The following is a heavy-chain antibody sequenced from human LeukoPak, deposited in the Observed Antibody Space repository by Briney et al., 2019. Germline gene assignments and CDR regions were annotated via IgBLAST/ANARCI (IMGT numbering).Heavy chain of an antibody. D-gene: IGHD3-10*01. CDR3: ARSSYYYAADASDI. CDR2: VYYSGST. CDR1: GGSISSYY. V-gene: IGHV4-59*01. J-gene: IGHJ3*02. Sequence: SETLSLTCTVSGGSISSYYWSWIRQPPGKGLEWIGYVYYSGSTNYNPSLKSRVTISVDTSKNQFSLKLSSVTAADTAVYYCARSSYYYAADASDIWGQGTMVTVSS.